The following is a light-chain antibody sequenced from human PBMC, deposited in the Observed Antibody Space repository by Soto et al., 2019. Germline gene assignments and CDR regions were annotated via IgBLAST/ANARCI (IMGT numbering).Light chain of an antibody. J-gene: IGKJ3*01. CDR3: QQYYSYHQT. Sequence: AIRMTQSPSSLSASTGDRVTITCRASQGISSYLAWYQQKPGKAPKLLIYAASTLQSGVPSRFSGSGSGTDFALTISCLQSEDFATYYCQQYYSYHQTFGPGTKVDIK. CDR1: QGISSY. CDR2: AAS. V-gene: IGKV1-8*01.